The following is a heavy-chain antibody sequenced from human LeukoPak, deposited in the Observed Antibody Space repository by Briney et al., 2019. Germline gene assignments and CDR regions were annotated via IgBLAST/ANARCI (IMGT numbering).Heavy chain of an antibody. J-gene: IGHJ3*02. D-gene: IGHD6-25*01. CDR3: ARRAEYSTGYAFDI. CDR2: IYTSGST. CDR1: GGSISSNY. V-gene: IGHV4-4*09. Sequence: SETLSLTCTVSGGSISSNYWGWIRQPPGKGLEWIGYIYTSGSTNYNPSLKSRVTISVDTSKNQFSPKLSSVSAADTAVYYCARRAEYSTGYAFDIWGQGTMVTVSS.